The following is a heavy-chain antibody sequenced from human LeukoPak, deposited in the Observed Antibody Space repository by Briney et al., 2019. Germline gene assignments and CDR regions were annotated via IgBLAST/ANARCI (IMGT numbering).Heavy chain of an antibody. CDR1: GGSISSSSYY. CDR2: IYYSGST. J-gene: IGHJ4*02. Sequence: SQTLSLTCTVSGGSISSSSYYWGWIRQPPGKGLEWIGSIYYSGSTYYNPSLKSRVTISVDTSKNQFSLKLSSVTAADTAVYYCARHPATGTTSTLYYFDYWGQGTLVTVSS. D-gene: IGHD1-7*01. CDR3: ARHPATGTTSTLYYFDY. V-gene: IGHV4-39*01.